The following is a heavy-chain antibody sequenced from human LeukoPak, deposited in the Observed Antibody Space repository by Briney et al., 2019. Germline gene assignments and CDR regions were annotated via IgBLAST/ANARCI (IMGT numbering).Heavy chain of an antibody. D-gene: IGHD5-18*01. CDR2: INHSGST. CDR3: ARGFGYSYGSRYYYYGMDV. V-gene: IGHV4-34*01. J-gene: IGHJ6*04. Sequence: SETLSLTCAVYGGSFSGYYWSWIRQPPGKGLEWIGEINHSGSTNYNPSLKSRVTISVDTSKNQFSLKLCSVTAADTAVYYCARGFGYSYGSRYYYYGMDVWGKGTTVTVSS. CDR1: GGSFSGYY.